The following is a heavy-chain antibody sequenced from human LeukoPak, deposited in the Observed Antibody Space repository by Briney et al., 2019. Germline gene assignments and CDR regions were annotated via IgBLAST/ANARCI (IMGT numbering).Heavy chain of an antibody. CDR1: GFTFDDYT. CDR2: IRWDGVST. V-gene: IGHV3-43*01. Sequence: GGSLRLSCAASGFTFDDYTMHWVRQAPGKGLEWVSLIRWDGVSTYYADSVKGRFTISRDNSKNSLYLQMNSLRTEDTALYYCGKGDTTMDTTLDYWGQGALVTVYS. D-gene: IGHD5-18*01. CDR3: GKGDTTMDTTLDY. J-gene: IGHJ4*02.